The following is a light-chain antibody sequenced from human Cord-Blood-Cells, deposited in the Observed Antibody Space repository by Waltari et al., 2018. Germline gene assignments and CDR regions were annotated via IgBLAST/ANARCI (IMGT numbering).Light chain of an antibody. CDR3: CSYAGSSTSLYV. CDR2: EGS. CDR1: SSDVGSYNL. J-gene: IGLJ1*01. V-gene: IGLV2-23*01. Sequence: QSALTQPASVSGSPGQSITISCTGTSSDVGSYNLVSWYQQHPGKAPKLMIYEGSKPPSGVSNRFSGSKSGNTASLTISGLQAEDEADYYCCSYAGSSTSLYVFGTGTKVTVL.